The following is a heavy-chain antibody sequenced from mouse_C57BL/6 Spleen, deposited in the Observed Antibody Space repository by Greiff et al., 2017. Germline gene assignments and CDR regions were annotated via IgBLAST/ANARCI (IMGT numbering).Heavy chain of an antibody. CDR3: VPLTTVVATNFDV. CDR1: GYTFTSYW. D-gene: IGHD1-1*01. CDR2: IHPNSGST. V-gene: IGHV1-64*01. J-gene: IGHJ1*03. Sequence: QVQLQQPGAELVKPGASVKLSCKASGYTFTSYWMHWVKQRPGQGLEWIGMIHPNSGSTNYNEKFKSKATLTVDKSSSTAYMQLSSLTSEDSAVYDCVPLTTVVATNFDVWGTGTTVTVSS.